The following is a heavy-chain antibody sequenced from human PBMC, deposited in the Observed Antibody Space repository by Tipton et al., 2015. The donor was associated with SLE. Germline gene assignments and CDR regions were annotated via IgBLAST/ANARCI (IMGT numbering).Heavy chain of an antibody. Sequence: TLSLTCAVYGGSFSGYYWSWIRQPPGKGLEWIGEINHSGSTNYNPSLKSRVTISVDTSKNQFSLKLSSATAADTAVYYCARRDFMDVWGQGTTVTVSS. D-gene: IGHD3/OR15-3a*01. V-gene: IGHV4-34*01. J-gene: IGHJ6*02. CDR3: ARRDFMDV. CDR1: GGSFSGYY. CDR2: INHSGST.